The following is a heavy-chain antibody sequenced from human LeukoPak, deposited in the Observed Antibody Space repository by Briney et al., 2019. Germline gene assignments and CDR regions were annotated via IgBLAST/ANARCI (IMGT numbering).Heavy chain of an antibody. V-gene: IGHV3-30*02. CDR2: IRYDGSNK. J-gene: IGHJ4*02. CDR3: AKDYIVVVPAATNFDY. D-gene: IGHD2-2*01. CDR1: GFTFSGSL. Sequence: PGGSLRLSCAASGFTFSGSLIHWVRQAPGKGLEWVAFIRYDGSNKYYADSVKGRFTISRDNSKNTLYLQMNSLRAEDTAVYYCAKDYIVVVPAATNFDYWGQGTLVTVSS.